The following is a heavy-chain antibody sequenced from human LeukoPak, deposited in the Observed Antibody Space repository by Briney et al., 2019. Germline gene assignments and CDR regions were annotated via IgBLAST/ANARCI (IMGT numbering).Heavy chain of an antibody. J-gene: IGHJ4*02. CDR1: GGSFSGCH. D-gene: IGHD2-2*01. Sequence: SETLSLTCAVYGGSFSGCHWSWIRQPPGKGLEWIGEINHSGSTNYNPSLKSRVTISVDTSKNQFSLKLSSVTAADTAVYYCASLDSLGYCSSTSCYSGYWGQGTLVTVSS. CDR3: ASLDSLGYCSSTSCYSGY. CDR2: INHSGST. V-gene: IGHV4-34*01.